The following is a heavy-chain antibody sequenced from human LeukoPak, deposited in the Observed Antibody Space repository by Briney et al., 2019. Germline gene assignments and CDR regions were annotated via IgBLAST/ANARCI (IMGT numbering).Heavy chain of an antibody. CDR1: GFTFSSYS. Sequence: GGSLRLSCAASGFTFSSYSMNWVRQAPGKGLEWVSSISSSSSYIYYADSVKGRFTISRDNPKNSLYLQMNSLRAEDTAVYYCAREAYSSSWYDYWGQGTLVTVSS. CDR2: ISSSSSYI. J-gene: IGHJ4*02. V-gene: IGHV3-21*01. CDR3: AREAYSSSWYDY. D-gene: IGHD6-13*01.